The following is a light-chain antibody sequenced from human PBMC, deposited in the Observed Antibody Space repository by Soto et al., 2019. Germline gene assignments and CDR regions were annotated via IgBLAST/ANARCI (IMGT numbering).Light chain of an antibody. CDR1: TGPVTSGHY. J-gene: IGLJ3*02. CDR2: DTS. V-gene: IGLV7-46*01. CDR3: LLSYSGARPWV. Sequence: QAVVTQEASLTVSPGGTVTLTCGSSTGPVTSGHYPYWFQQKPGQAPRTLIYDTSNKHSWTPARFSGSLLGGKAALTLSGAQSEDEAEYYCLLSYSGARPWVFGGGTKLTVL.